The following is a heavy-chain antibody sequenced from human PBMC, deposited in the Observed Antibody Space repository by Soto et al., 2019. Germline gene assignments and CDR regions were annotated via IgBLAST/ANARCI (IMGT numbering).Heavy chain of an antibody. D-gene: IGHD3-3*01. CDR2: IYYSGST. CDR3: ARDQGYDFWSGYNSGLDYGMDV. Sequence: SETLSLTCTVSGGSISSYYWSWIRPPPGKGLEWIGYIYYSGSTNYNPSLKSRVTISVDTSKNQFSLKLSSVTAADTAVYYCARDQGYDFWSGYNSGLDYGMDVWGQGTTVTVSS. V-gene: IGHV4-59*01. J-gene: IGHJ6*02. CDR1: GGSISSYY.